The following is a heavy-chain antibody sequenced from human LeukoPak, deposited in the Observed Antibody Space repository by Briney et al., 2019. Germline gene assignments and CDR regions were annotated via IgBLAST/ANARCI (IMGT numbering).Heavy chain of an antibody. CDR3: ARLGTVTKPIDY. CDR1: GGSISSTTYY. CDR2: IYYSGST. J-gene: IGHJ4*02. V-gene: IGHV4-39*01. D-gene: IGHD4-17*01. Sequence: SETLSLTCTVSGGSISSTTYYWDWIRQPPGKGLEWIGTIYYSGSTYYNPSLKSRVTISVDTSKNEFSLNLSSVTAADTAVYYCARLGTVTKPIDYWGQGTLVTVSS.